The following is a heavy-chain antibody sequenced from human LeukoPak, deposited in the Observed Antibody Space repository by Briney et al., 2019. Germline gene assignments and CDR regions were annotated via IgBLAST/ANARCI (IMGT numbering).Heavy chain of an antibody. CDR2: ISSSGSTI. CDR1: GFTFSDYY. D-gene: IGHD3-3*01. V-gene: IGHV3-11*04. J-gene: IGHJ3*02. Sequence: PGGSLRLSCAASGFTFSDYYMSWIRQAPGKGLEWVSYISSSGSTIYYADSVKGRFTISRDNAKNSLYLQMNSLRAEDTAVYYCARDRRFLEWLLGAFDIWGQGTMVTVSS. CDR3: ARDRRFLEWLLGAFDI.